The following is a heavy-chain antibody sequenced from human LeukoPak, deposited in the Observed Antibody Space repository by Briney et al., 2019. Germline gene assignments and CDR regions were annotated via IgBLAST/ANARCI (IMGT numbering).Heavy chain of an antibody. J-gene: IGHJ4*02. CDR1: GYSISSYY. CDR2: IYRSGST. CDR3: TGKYYYDSSGYYYADY. V-gene: IGHV4-38-2*02. Sequence: PSETLSLTCTVSGYSISSYYWGWIRQPPWKALEWIGSIYRSGSTYYNPSLKSRVTTSLDTSKNQFSLKLSSVTAAGTAVYYCTGKYYYDSSGYYYADYWGQGTLVTVSS. D-gene: IGHD3-22*01.